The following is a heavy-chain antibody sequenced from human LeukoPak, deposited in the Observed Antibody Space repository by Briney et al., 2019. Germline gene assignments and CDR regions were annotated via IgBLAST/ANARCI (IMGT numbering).Heavy chain of an antibody. D-gene: IGHD2-2*01. J-gene: IGHJ4*02. CDR2: ISAYNGNT. Sequence: GASVKVSCKASGYTFTSYGISWVRQAPGQGIEWMGWISAYNGNTNYTQKLPGRVTMTTDTSTSTAYMELRSLRSDDTAVYYCARGVRDIVVVPAAMAIFDYWGQGTLVTVSS. CDR3: ARGVRDIVVVPAAMAIFDY. CDR1: GYTFTSYG. V-gene: IGHV1-18*04.